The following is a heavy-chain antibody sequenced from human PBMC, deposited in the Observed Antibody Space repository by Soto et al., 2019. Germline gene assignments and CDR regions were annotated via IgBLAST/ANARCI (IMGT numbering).Heavy chain of an antibody. D-gene: IGHD7-27*01. CDR1: GGSISSYY. CDR2: IYYSGST. Sequence: PSETLSLTCTVSGGSISSYYWSWIRQPPGKGLEWIGYIYYSGSTNYNPSLKSRVTISVDTSKNQFSLKLSSVTAADTAVYYCARLRTGEFDYWGQGTLVTVS. J-gene: IGHJ4*02. V-gene: IGHV4-59*08. CDR3: ARLRTGEFDY.